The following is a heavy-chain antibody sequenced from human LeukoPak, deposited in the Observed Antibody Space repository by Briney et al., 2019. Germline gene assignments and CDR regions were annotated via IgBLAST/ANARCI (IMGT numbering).Heavy chain of an antibody. D-gene: IGHD1-26*01. CDR1: GGSISSSNW. J-gene: IGHJ5*02. Sequence: SETLSLTCAVSGGSISSSNWWSWVRQPPGKGLEWIGEIYHSGSTNYNPSLKSRVTISVDKSKNQFSLKLSSVTAADTAVYYCAKAPRSSGASENNWFDPWGQGTLVTVSS. CDR3: AKAPRSSGASENNWFDP. CDR2: IYHSGST. V-gene: IGHV4-4*02.